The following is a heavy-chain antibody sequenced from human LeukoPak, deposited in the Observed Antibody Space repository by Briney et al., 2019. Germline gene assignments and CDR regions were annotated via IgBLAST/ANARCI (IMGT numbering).Heavy chain of an antibody. D-gene: IGHD3-10*01. J-gene: IGHJ5*02. CDR2: ISSSSSYI. V-gene: IGHV3-21*01. CDR3: ARGRYGSGSRWFDP. CDR1: GFTFSSYS. Sequence: GGSLRLSCAASGFTFSSYSMNWVRQAPGKGMEWVSSISSSSSYIYYADSVKGRFTISRDNAKNSLYLQMNSLRAEDTAVYYCARGRYGSGSRWFDPWGQGTLVTVSS.